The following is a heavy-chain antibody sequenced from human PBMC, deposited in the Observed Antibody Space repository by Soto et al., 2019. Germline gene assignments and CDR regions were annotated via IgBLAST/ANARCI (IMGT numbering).Heavy chain of an antibody. CDR2: IYHSGST. CDR3: ARETGTMGHRAVDP. V-gene: IGHV4-4*02. CDR1: GGSISSSNW. D-gene: IGHD1-7*01. J-gene: IGHJ5*02. Sequence: QVQLQESGPGLVKPSGTLSLTCAVSGGSISSSNWWSWVRQPPGKGLEWIGEIYHSGSTNYNPSLKSRVTSSVDKSKNQFSLKLSSVTAADTAVYYCARETGTMGHRAVDPWGQGTLVTVSS.